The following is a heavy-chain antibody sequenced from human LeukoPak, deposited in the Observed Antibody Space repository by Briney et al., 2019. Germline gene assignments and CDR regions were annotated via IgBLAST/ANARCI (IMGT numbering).Heavy chain of an antibody. CDR2: ITGSGSTT. V-gene: IGHV3-23*01. Sequence: GGSLRLSCAASEFTFGHYAINWVRQAPGKGLEWVSGITGSGSTTYYADSVKGRFTISRDNSKNTLYLQMNSPRAEDTAAYYCAKDGNWARFENWGQGTPVTVSS. CDR3: AKDGNWARFEN. CDR1: EFTFGHYA. J-gene: IGHJ4*02. D-gene: IGHD7-27*01.